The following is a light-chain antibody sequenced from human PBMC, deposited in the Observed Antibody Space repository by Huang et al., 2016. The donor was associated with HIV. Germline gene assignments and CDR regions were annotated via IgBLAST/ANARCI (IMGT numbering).Light chain of an antibody. V-gene: IGKV3-11*01. CDR3: QQRSNWPLT. CDR2: DTS. J-gene: IGKJ4*01. CDR1: QSVSSY. Sequence: DIVLTQSPATLSLSPGERAILSCRASQSVSSYLAWYQQKPGQAPRPLIYDTSYRATGIPARFSGSGSGTDFTLTISSLESEDFALYYCQQRSNWPLTFGGGTKIEIK.